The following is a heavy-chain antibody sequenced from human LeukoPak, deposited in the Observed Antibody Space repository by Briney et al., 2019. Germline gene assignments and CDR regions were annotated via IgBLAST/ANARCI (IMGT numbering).Heavy chain of an antibody. CDR3: ATQEGYCSSTSCYVADY. D-gene: IGHD2-2*01. Sequence: GGSLRLSCAASGFTFSSYAMSWVRQAPGKGLEWVSAISGSGGSTYYADSVKGRFTISRDNSKDTLYLQMNSLRDEDTAVYYCATQEGYCSSTSCYVADYWGQGTLVTVSS. J-gene: IGHJ4*02. CDR1: GFTFSSYA. V-gene: IGHV3-23*01. CDR2: ISGSGGST.